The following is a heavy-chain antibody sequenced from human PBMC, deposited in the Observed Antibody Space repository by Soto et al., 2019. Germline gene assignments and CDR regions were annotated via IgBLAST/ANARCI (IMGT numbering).Heavy chain of an antibody. CDR2: IWYDGSNT. CDR1: GFTFSSYG. Sequence: QVQLVESGGGVVKPGRSLRLSCAASGFTFSSYGMHWVRQAPGKGLEWVAGIWYDGSNTYYADSVKGRFTISRDNSKNTPSLQKNSLIAADTAVYYCARDPFFSSGAIPFDIWGQGTLVTVSS. CDR3: ARDPFFSSGAIPFDI. J-gene: IGHJ3*02. V-gene: IGHV3-33*01. D-gene: IGHD2-15*01.